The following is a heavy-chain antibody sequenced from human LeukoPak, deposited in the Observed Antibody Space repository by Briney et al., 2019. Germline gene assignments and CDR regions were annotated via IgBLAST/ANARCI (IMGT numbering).Heavy chain of an antibody. CDR1: GFTFSSYG. V-gene: IGHV3-33*01. CDR3: ARGERARYYYYGMDV. Sequence: GGSLRLSCAASGFTFSSYGMHWVRQAPGKGLEWVAVIWYDGSNKYYADSVKGRFTISRDNAKNSLYLQMNSLRAEDTAVYYCARGERARYYYYGMDVWGQGTTVTVSS. J-gene: IGHJ6*02. CDR2: IWYDGSNK.